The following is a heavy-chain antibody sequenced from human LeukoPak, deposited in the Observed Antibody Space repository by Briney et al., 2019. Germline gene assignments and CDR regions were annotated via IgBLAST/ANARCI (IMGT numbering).Heavy chain of an antibody. Sequence: GGSLRLSCAASGFTFSSYAMTWVRQAPGKGLEWVAAMSGNGDTTYYADSVRGRSTISRDNLKNTLYLEMDSLRAEDTAIYYCAKRSTQTTPSNYIYFYMDVWGKGTTVTVS. D-gene: IGHD4-11*01. J-gene: IGHJ6*03. CDR3: AKRSTQTTPSNYIYFYMDV. CDR1: GFTFSSYA. V-gene: IGHV3-23*01. CDR2: MSGNGDTT.